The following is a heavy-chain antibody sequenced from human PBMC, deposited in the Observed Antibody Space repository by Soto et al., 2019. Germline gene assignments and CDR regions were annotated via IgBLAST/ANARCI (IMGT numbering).Heavy chain of an antibody. J-gene: IGHJ1*01. D-gene: IGHD3-22*01. CDR2: IYSGGST. CDR3: ASGRVESGYPEYFQH. Sequence: EVQLVESGGGLIQPGGSLRLSCAASGFTVSSNYMSWVRQAPGKGLEWVSVIYSGGSTYYADSVKGRFTISRDNSKNPLYPPLNSLRAEATALYYLASGRVESGYPEYFQHWGQGTLVTVSS. CDR1: GFTVSSNY. V-gene: IGHV3-53*01.